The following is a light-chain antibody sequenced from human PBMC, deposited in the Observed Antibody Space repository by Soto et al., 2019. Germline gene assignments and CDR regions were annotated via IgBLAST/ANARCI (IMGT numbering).Light chain of an antibody. Sequence: EMVLTQSPGTLSLSPGERATLSCRASQSVSSSYLAWYQQNPGQAPRLLIYGASSRATGIPDRFSGSGSGKDFTLTISRLEPQDFAVYYCQQYGSSPRYTFGQGTKLEIK. CDR3: QQYGSSPRYT. CDR2: GAS. CDR1: QSVSSSY. J-gene: IGKJ2*01. V-gene: IGKV3-20*01.